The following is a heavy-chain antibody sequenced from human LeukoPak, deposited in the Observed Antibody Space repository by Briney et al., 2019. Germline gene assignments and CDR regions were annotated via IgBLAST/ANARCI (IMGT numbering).Heavy chain of an antibody. Sequence: KPSETLSLTCTVSGGSISSYYWSWIRQPDGKGLGWIGRIYTSGSTNYNPSLKSRVTMSVDTSKNQFSLKLSSVTAADTAVYYCAREEDCSGGSCYVVYWGQGTLVTVSS. J-gene: IGHJ4*02. D-gene: IGHD2-15*01. V-gene: IGHV4-4*07. CDR3: AREEDCSGGSCYVVY. CDR2: IYTSGST. CDR1: GGSISSYY.